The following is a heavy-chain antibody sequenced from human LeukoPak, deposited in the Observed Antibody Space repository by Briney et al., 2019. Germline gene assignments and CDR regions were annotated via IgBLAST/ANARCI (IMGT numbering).Heavy chain of an antibody. Sequence: SETLSLTCIVSGGSINSGAYFWSWIRQHPGKGLEWIGYIYYRGITYYHPSLKSRVTISVDTAKNQFSLKLNSVTAADTAVYYCARVDYDGSGYNFDYWGQGTLVTVSS. CDR2: IYYRGIT. CDR1: GGSINSGAYF. J-gene: IGHJ4*02. CDR3: ARVDYDGSGYNFDY. D-gene: IGHD3-22*01. V-gene: IGHV4-31*03.